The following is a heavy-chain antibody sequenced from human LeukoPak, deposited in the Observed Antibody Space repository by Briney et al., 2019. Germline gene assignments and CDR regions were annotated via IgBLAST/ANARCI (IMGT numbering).Heavy chain of an antibody. CDR3: AKESARVGVPLFDY. Sequence: GRSLRLSCAASGFTFDDYAMHWVRQAPGKGLEWVSGISWNSGSIGYADSVKGRFTISRDNAKNSLYLQMNSLRAEDTALYFCAKESARVGVPLFDYWGQGTVVTVSS. J-gene: IGHJ4*02. D-gene: IGHD1-26*01. CDR2: ISWNSGSI. CDR1: GFTFDDYA. V-gene: IGHV3-9*01.